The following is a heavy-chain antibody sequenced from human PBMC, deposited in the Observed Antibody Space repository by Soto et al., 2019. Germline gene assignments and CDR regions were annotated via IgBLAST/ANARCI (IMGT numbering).Heavy chain of an antibody. D-gene: IGHD6-6*01. CDR3: ARGEQLAHYYYYYGMDV. V-gene: IGHV1-69*01. CDR2: IIPIFGTA. CDR1: GGTFSSYA. J-gene: IGHJ6*02. Sequence: QVQLVQSGAEVKKPGSSVKVSCKASGGTFSSYAISWVRQAPGQGLEWMGGIIPIFGTANYAQKFQGRVMITADESTSTAYMELSSLRSEDTAVYYCARGEQLAHYYYYYGMDVWGQGTTVTVSS.